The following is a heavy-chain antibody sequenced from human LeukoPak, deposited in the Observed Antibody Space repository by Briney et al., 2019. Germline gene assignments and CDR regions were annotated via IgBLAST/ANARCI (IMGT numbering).Heavy chain of an antibody. J-gene: IGHJ4*02. CDR2: IRPNTGGT. Sequence: ASVKVSCKASGYTFTDYSIHWVRQAPGQGLEWMGWIRPNTGGTKYAQEFQGRVTVTRDTSISTAYMELSRLRSDDTAMYYCARPVLRLSGAFEFWGQGTPVIVSS. CDR3: ARPVLRLSGAFEF. D-gene: IGHD3-16*01. CDR1: GYTFTDYS. V-gene: IGHV1-2*02.